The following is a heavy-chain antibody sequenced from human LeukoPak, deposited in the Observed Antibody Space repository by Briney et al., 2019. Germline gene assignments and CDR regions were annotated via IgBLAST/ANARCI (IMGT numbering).Heavy chain of an antibody. CDR2: ISSSSSYI. D-gene: IGHD6-13*01. Sequence: GGSLRLSCAASGFTFSSYSMNWVRQAPGKGLEWVSSISSSSSYIYYADSVKGRFTISRDNAKNSLYLQMNSLRAEDTAVYYCARAWGLSSSWYGPNWFDPWGQGTLVTVSS. J-gene: IGHJ5*02. CDR1: GFTFSSYS. V-gene: IGHV3-21*01. CDR3: ARAWGLSSSWYGPNWFDP.